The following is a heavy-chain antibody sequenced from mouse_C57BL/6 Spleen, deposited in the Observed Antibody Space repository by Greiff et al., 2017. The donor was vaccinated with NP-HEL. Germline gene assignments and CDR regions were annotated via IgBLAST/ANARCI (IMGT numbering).Heavy chain of an antibody. Sequence: EVKVVESEGGLVQPGSSMKLSCTASGFTFSDYYMAWVRQVPEKGLEWVANINYDGSSTYYLDSLKSRFIISRDNAKNILYLQMSSLKSEDTATYYCAREIYYGNFYFDYWGQGTTLTVSS. D-gene: IGHD2-1*01. CDR2: INYDGSST. J-gene: IGHJ2*01. V-gene: IGHV5-16*01. CDR3: AREIYYGNFYFDY. CDR1: GFTFSDYY.